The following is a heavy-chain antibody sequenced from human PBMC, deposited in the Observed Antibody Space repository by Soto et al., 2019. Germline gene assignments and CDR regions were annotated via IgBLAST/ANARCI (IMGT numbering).Heavy chain of an antibody. CDR2: IYPGDSKT. J-gene: IGHJ6*02. Sequence: GESLKISCRGSGYTFTDYWIVWVRQMPGKGLEWMGVIYPGDSKTKYSPSFQGQVTLSADKSITTAYLKLTSVTAADTAVYYCAAICSSPSCYGTDVWGQGTSVTVSS. CDR3: AAICSSPSCYGTDV. CDR1: GYTFTDYW. D-gene: IGHD2-2*01. V-gene: IGHV5-51*01.